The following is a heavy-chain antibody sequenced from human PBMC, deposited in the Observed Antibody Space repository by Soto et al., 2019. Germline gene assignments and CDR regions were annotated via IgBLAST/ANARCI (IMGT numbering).Heavy chain of an antibody. Sequence: GGSLSLSCAASAFTSSSSFRDFWMTRVRQGPGKGLEWLASIKPDGSEKYYVDSGKGRFTISRDNAKSSLSLQMNSLRAEDTAVYYCTGGHYNNFLGGEGTLVTVSS. CDR3: TGGHYNNFL. D-gene: IGHD4-4*01. J-gene: IGHJ4*02. CDR2: IKPDGSEK. CDR1: AFTSSSSFRDFW. V-gene: IGHV3-7*01.